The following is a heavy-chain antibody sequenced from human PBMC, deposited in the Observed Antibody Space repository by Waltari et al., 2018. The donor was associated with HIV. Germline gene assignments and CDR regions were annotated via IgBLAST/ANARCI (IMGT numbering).Heavy chain of an antibody. CDR1: GYTFTGYY. V-gene: IGHV1-46*01. CDR2: INPRGGNT. CDR3: ARGGPHYYDSSTYPDF. J-gene: IGHJ4*02. Sequence: QVHLVQSGTEVKKPGASVKISCKASGYTFTGYYIHWVRQARGLGIEWMGVINPRGGNTTYAQKCQGRITMTRDASTTTVYMEVSSLRYEDTAIYYCARGGPHYYDSSTYPDFWGQGSLITVSS. D-gene: IGHD3-22*01.